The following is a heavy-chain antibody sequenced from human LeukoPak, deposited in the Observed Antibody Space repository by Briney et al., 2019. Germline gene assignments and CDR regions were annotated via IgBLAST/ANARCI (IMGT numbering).Heavy chain of an antibody. Sequence: SQTLSLTCTVSGGSISSGSYYWSWIRQPAGKGLEWIGRIYTSGSTNYNPSLKGRVTISVDTSKNQFSLKLSSVTAADTAVYYCARADLGYCSSTSCYPFFDYWGRGTLVTVSS. CDR1: GGSISSGSYY. CDR2: IYTSGST. J-gene: IGHJ4*02. D-gene: IGHD2-2*01. CDR3: ARADLGYCSSTSCYPFFDY. V-gene: IGHV4-61*02.